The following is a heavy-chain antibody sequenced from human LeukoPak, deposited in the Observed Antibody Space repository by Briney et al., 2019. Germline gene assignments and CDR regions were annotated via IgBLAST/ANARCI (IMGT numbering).Heavy chain of an antibody. V-gene: IGHV1-58*02. D-gene: IGHD6-19*01. CDR1: GFTFTSSA. J-gene: IGHJ5*02. CDR3: AAAGAVAGMVFDP. CDR2: IVVGSGNT. Sequence: SVKVSCKASGFTFTSSAMQWVRQARGQRLEWIGWIVVGSGNTNYAQKFKERVTITRDMSTSTAYMELSSLRSEDTAVYYCAAAGAVAGMVFDPWGQGTLVTVSS.